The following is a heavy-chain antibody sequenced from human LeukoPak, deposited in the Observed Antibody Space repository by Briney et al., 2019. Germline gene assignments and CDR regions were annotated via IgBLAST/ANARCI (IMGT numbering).Heavy chain of an antibody. CDR2: ISSSGSTI. CDR3: ARASNVLLWFGELFSLDY. D-gene: IGHD3-10*01. V-gene: IGHV3-48*03. CDR1: GFTFSSCE. Sequence: GGSLRLSCAASGFTFSSCEMNWVRQAPGKGLEWVSYISSSGSTIYYADSVKGRFTISRDNAKNSLYLQMNSLRAEDTAVYYCARASNVLLWFGELFSLDYWGQGTLVTVSS. J-gene: IGHJ4*02.